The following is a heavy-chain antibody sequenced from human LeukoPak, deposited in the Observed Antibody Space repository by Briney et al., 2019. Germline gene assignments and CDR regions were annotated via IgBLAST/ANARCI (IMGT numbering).Heavy chain of an antibody. CDR2: INPNSGGT. Sequence: ASVKVSCKASGYTFTGYYMHWVRQAPGQGLEWMGWINPNSGGTNYAQKFQGRVTMTRDTSISTAYMELSRLRSDDTAVYYCARDRPLRDIVVVPAAGPLFDPWGQGTLVTVSS. CDR1: GYTFTGYY. CDR3: ARDRPLRDIVVVPAAGPLFDP. V-gene: IGHV1-2*02. D-gene: IGHD2-2*01. J-gene: IGHJ5*02.